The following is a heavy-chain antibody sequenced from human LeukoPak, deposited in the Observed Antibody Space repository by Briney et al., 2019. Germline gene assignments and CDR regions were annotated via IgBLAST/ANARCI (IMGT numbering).Heavy chain of an antibody. CDR2: IIPIFGTA. V-gene: IGHV1-69*05. Sequence: GASVKVSCKASGGTFSSYAISWVRQAPGQGLEWMGGIIPIFGTANYAQKFQGRVTITTDESTSTAYMELSSLRAEDTAVYYCAKDGLWFGDLTYFDYWGQGTLVTVSS. CDR3: AKDGLWFGDLTYFDY. J-gene: IGHJ4*02. CDR1: GGTFSSYA. D-gene: IGHD3-10*01.